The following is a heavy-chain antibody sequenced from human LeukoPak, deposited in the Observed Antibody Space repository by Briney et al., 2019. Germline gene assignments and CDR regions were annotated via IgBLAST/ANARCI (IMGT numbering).Heavy chain of an antibody. CDR1: SGSITSYY. Sequence: SETLSLTCTVSSGSITSYYCSWIRQPAGKGLEWIGRIYSSGSTNYSPSLKSRVTMSVDTSKNRFSLKLSSVTAADTAVYYCARPSSGYYYAIDYWGQGTLVTVSS. J-gene: IGHJ4*02. D-gene: IGHD3-22*01. CDR3: ARPSSGYYYAIDY. CDR2: IYSSGST. V-gene: IGHV4-4*07.